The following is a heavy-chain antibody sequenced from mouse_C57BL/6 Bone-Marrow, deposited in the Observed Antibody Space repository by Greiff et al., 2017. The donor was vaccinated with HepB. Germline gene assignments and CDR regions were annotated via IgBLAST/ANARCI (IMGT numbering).Heavy chain of an antibody. CDR1: GFSLTSYG. D-gene: IGHD2-3*01. Sequence: QVQLQQSGPGLMQPSQSLSITCTVSGFSLTSYGVHWVRQSPGKGLEWLGVIWSGGSTDYTAAFISRLSISKDNSKSQVFFKMNSLQADDTAIYYCARNDGYYGFAYWGQGTLVTVSA. CDR2: IWSGGST. J-gene: IGHJ3*01. CDR3: ARNDGYYGFAY. V-gene: IGHV2-2*01.